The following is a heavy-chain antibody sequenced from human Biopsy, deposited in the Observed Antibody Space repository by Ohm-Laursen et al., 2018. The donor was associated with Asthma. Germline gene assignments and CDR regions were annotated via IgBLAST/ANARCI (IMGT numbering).Heavy chain of an antibody. CDR1: GFTFGDYW. CDR3: ARTFHFWSPYHAEHYQL. V-gene: IGHV3-7*01. Sequence: SLRLSCTASGFTFGDYWMSWVRQVPGKGLEWVATIKHDGGEKNHVDSLKGRFTISRDNAKNSLYLQMNSLRAEDTAVYYCARTFHFWSPYHAEHYQLWGQGTLVTVSS. J-gene: IGHJ1*01. CDR2: IKHDGGEK. D-gene: IGHD3-3*02.